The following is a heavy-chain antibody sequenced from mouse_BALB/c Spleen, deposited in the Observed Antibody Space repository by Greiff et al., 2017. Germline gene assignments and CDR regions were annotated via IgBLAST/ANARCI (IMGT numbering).Heavy chain of an antibody. CDR3: ARGGYYHAMDY. D-gene: IGHD2-3*01. Sequence: EVQLQESGPGLVKPSQSLSLTCTVTGYSITSDYAWNWIRQFPGNKLEWMGYISYSGSTSYNPSLKSRISITRDTSKNQFFLQLNSVTTEDTATYYCARGGYYHAMDYWGQGTSVTVSS. CDR1: GYSITSDYA. V-gene: IGHV3-2*02. CDR2: ISYSGST. J-gene: IGHJ4*01.